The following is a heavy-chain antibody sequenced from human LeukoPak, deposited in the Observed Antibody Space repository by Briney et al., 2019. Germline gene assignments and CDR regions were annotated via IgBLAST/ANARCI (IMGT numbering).Heavy chain of an antibody. D-gene: IGHD4-11*01. V-gene: IGHV3-30*18. CDR3: AKDLDDYSSV. J-gene: IGHJ4*02. CDR1: GFTFSSYG. Sequence: GGSLRLSCAASGFTFSSYGMHWVRQAPGKGLEWVAVISYDGSNKYYADSVKGRFTISRDNSKNTLYLRMNSLRAEDTAVYYCAKDLDDYSSVWGQGTLVTVSS. CDR2: ISYDGSNK.